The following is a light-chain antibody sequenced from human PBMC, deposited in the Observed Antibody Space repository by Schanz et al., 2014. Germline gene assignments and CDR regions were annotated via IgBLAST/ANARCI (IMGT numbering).Light chain of an antibody. V-gene: IGKV3-15*01. Sequence: EIVMTQSPATLSVSPGERATLSCRASQSVSSNLAWYQQKPGQAPRLLIYGASTRATGIPARVSGSGSGTEFTLTISSLQSEDFAVYCCQQYGSSLYTFGQGTKLEIK. CDR1: QSVSSN. J-gene: IGKJ2*01. CDR3: QQYGSSLYT. CDR2: GAS.